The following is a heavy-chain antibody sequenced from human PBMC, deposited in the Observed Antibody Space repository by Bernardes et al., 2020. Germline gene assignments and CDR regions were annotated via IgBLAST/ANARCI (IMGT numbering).Heavy chain of an antibody. J-gene: IGHJ6*03. CDR2: IIPIFGTA. V-gene: IGHV1-69*06. D-gene: IGHD5-18*01. CDR1: GGTFSSYA. Sequence: SVKVSCKASGGTFSSYAISWVRQAPGQGLEWMGGIIPIFGTANYAQKFQGRVTITADKSTSTAYMELSSLRSEDTAVYYCARGGYSYGAPNYYYYDYMDVWGKGTTVNVSS. CDR3: ARGGYSYGAPNYYYYDYMDV.